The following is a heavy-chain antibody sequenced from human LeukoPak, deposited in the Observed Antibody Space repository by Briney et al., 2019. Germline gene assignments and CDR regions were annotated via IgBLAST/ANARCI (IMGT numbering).Heavy chain of an antibody. CDR1: GYTFTVYY. CDR3: ARAMESYYYGMDV. J-gene: IGHJ6*02. Sequence: ASVKVSCKASGYTFTVYYMHWVRQAPGQGLEWMGWINPNSGGTNYAQKFQGRVTMTRDTSISTAYMELSGLRSDDTAVYYCARAMESYYYGMDVWGQGTTVTVSS. CDR2: INPNSGGT. D-gene: IGHD1-1*01. V-gene: IGHV1-2*02.